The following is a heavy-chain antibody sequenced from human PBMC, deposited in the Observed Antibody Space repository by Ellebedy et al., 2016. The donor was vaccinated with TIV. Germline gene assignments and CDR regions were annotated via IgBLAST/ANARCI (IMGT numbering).Heavy chain of an antibody. CDR2: ISGGGHST. J-gene: IGHJ4*02. D-gene: IGHD3-10*01. V-gene: IGHV3-23*01. CDR3: AKVFYDSGSHASYYFDD. CDR1: GFTFSSYA. Sequence: PGGSLRLSCAASGFTFSSYAMSWVRQAPGKGLEWVPAISGGGHSTPYADSVKGRFIISRDSSTSSLYLQMNSLRAEDTAVYYCAKVFYDSGSHASYYFDDWGQGTLVTVSS.